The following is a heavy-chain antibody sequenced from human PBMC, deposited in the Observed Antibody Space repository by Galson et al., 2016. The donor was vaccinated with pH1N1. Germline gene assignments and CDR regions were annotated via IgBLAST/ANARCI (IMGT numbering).Heavy chain of an antibody. Sequence: SLRLSCAASGFAFGNSGMHWVRQAPGRGLEWVSGITWSSGSYGYADSVRGRCTISRDDAKTPRYLQLDDLRVEDTALYYFVKDGGGNLILPETWGQGTLVTVSS. CDR1: GFAFGNSG. CDR3: VKDGGGNLILPET. D-gene: IGHD1-14*01. CDR2: ITWSSGSY. V-gene: IGHV3-9*01. J-gene: IGHJ5*02.